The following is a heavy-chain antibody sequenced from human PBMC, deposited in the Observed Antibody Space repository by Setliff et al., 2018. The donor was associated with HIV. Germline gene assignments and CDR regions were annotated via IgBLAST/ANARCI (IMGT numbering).Heavy chain of an antibody. CDR1: GASISSGGYY. J-gene: IGHJ6*02. CDR2: IYYSGST. Sequence: LSLTCTVSGASISSGGYYWSWIRQHPGKGLEWIGYIYYSGSTYYNPSLRSRVTISVDTSKNQFSLKLSSVTAADTAVYYCAREKISGSNHETYGFGVWGQGTTVTVSS. D-gene: IGHD1-26*01. V-gene: IGHV4-31*03. CDR3: AREKISGSNHETYGFGV.